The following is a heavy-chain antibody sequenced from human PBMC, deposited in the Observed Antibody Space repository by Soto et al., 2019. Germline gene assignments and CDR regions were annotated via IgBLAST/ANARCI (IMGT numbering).Heavy chain of an antibody. CDR3: ARERRRQQLVPLYFHY. V-gene: IGHV3-11*01. D-gene: IGHD6-13*01. Sequence: GGSLRLSCAASGFTFSDYYMNWIRQAPGKGLEWVSYISDSGSTRYYADSVKGRFTISRDNTKSLVYLQMNSLRAEDTAVYYCARERRRQQLVPLYFHYWGQG. J-gene: IGHJ4*02. CDR1: GFTFSDYY. CDR2: ISDSGSTR.